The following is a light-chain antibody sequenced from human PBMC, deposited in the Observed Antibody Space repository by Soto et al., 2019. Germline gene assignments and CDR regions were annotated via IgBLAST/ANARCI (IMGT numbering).Light chain of an antibody. CDR1: QNVGIN. CDR2: GKS. CDR3: LQYNDWPYT. J-gene: IGKJ2*01. V-gene: IGKV3-15*01. Sequence: EIVVTQSPATLSVSPGDRATLSCRASQNVGINLAWYQQKPGQAPRLLIYGKSTRATGIPARFSGIGSGTEFTLAISSLQSEDFALYYCLQYNDWPYTVGQGTKLEIK.